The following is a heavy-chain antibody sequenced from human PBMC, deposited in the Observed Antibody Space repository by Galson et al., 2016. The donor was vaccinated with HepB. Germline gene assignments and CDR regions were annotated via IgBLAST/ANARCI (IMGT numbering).Heavy chain of an antibody. J-gene: IGHJ4*02. Sequence: SLRLSCAASGFTFNXXXMHXXXQAXXXGLXXVAXXXHDXXXEXXXDSXXGRFTISRDNSKNTLXLQMNXLRAEDTXXYYCARDVWLESYELGGMLYWXQGALXXVSS. CDR3: ARDVWLESYELGGMLY. CDR2: XXHDXXXE. V-gene: IGHV3-33*01. D-gene: IGHD3-16*01. CDR1: GFTFNXXX.